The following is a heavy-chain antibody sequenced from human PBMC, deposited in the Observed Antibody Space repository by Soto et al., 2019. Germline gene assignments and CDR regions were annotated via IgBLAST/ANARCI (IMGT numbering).Heavy chain of an antibody. V-gene: IGHV6-1*01. CDR3: AREEGLAAAGTPPPMNWFDP. J-gene: IGHJ5*02. Sequence: SQTLSLTCAISGDSVSSNSAAWNWIRQSPSRGLEWLGRTYYRSKWYNDYAVSVKSRITINPDTSKNQFSLQLNSVTPEDTAVYYCAREEGLAAAGTPPPMNWFDPWGQGTLVTVS. CDR2: TYYRSKWYN. D-gene: IGHD6-13*01. CDR1: GDSVSSNSAA.